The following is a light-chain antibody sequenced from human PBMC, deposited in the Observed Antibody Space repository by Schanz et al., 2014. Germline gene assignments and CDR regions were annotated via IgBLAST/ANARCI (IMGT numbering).Light chain of an antibody. CDR3: SSYGGSNFVV. CDR1: SSDVGGYNF. CDR2: EVS. J-gene: IGLJ2*01. V-gene: IGLV2-8*01. Sequence: QSALTQPPSASGSPGQSVTISCTGTSSDVGGYNFVSWYQQHPGKAPKLMIYEVSKRPSGVPDRFSGSKSGNTASLTVSGLQAEDEDDYYCSSYGGSNFVVFGGGTKVTVL.